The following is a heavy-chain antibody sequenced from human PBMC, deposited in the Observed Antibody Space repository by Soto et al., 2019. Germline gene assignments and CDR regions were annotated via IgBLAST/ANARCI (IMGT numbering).Heavy chain of an antibody. CDR2: IYYSGDT. Sequence: QLQLQESGPGLVKPSETLSLTCTVSDGSISSHNYYWGWIRQPPGKGLEWIGSIYYSGDTYYNPSLKSRVSISVDTSKNQFSLKLTSVTAADTAVYYCARREHILTTYYFDYWGQGTLVTVSS. CDR3: ARREHILTTYYFDY. CDR1: DGSISSHNYY. V-gene: IGHV4-39*01. J-gene: IGHJ4*02. D-gene: IGHD3-9*01.